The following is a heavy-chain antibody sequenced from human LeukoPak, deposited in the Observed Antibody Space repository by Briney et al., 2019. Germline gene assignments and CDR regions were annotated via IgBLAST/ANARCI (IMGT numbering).Heavy chain of an antibody. Sequence: PGGSLRLSCAASGFTFSSYAMSWVRQAPGKGLEWVSAISGSGVSKYYADSVTGRFIISRDNLKNTLYLQMNSLRAEDTAVYYCAKVRCGGDCYYFDYWGQGTLVTVSS. CDR3: AKVRCGGDCYYFDY. CDR1: GFTFSSYA. J-gene: IGHJ4*02. V-gene: IGHV3-23*01. CDR2: ISGSGVSK. D-gene: IGHD2-21*02.